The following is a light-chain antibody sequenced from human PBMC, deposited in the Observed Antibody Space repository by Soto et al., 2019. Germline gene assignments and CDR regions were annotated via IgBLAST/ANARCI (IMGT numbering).Light chain of an antibody. J-gene: IGLJ1*01. Sequence: NFMLTQPHSVSESPGKKVTISCTRSSGRIASGYVQWYQQRPGSAPTTVIYEDDERPSGVPDRFSGSVDSSSNSASLTISGLTTEDEADYYCHSHDNTNQVFGTGTKLTVL. CDR2: EDD. V-gene: IGLV6-57*03. CDR1: SGRIASGY. CDR3: HSHDNTNQV.